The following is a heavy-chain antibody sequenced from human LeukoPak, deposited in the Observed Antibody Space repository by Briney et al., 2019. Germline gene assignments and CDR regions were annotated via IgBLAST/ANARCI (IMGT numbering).Heavy chain of an antibody. D-gene: IGHD3-22*01. J-gene: IGHJ3*02. Sequence: VASAKVSCKASGDTFTNFGFSWVRQAPGQGLEWMGRIIPVVDIADHAEKFRGRVTITADKSTGTAYMELSSLKSEDTAVYYCARSFYPNYYDSSGYYYVYAFDIWGQGTMVTVSS. CDR3: ARSFYPNYYDSSGYYYVYAFDI. CDR2: IIPVVDIA. CDR1: GDTFTNFG. V-gene: IGHV1-69*04.